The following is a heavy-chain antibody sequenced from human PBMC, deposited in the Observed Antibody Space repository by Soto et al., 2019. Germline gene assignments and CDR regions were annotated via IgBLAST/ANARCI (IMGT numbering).Heavy chain of an antibody. D-gene: IGHD1-26*01. Sequence: SETLSLTCTVSGGSISSYYWSWIRQPPGKGLEWIGYIYYSGSTNYNPSLKSRVTISVDTSKNQFSLKLSSVTAADTAVYYCARGPSSGSYVDAFDIWGQGTMVTVSS. V-gene: IGHV4-59*01. J-gene: IGHJ3*02. CDR1: GGSISSYY. CDR2: IYYSGST. CDR3: ARGPSSGSYVDAFDI.